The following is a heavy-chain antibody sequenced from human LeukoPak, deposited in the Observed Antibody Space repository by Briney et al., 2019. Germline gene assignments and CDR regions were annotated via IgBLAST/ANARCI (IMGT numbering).Heavy chain of an antibody. CDR1: RDTFIVDS. V-gene: IGHV3-21*01. CDR2: ISSSSSYI. CDR3: APIGAAGLSNYVDY. J-gene: IGHJ4*02. Sequence: PGGSLRLSCAPPRDTFIVDSRRSVRQAPGKGLEWVSSISSSSSYIYYADSVKGRLTISRDNAKNSLYLQMNSLRAEDTAVYYCAPIGAAGLSNYVDYWGQGTLVTVSS. D-gene: IGHD6-13*01.